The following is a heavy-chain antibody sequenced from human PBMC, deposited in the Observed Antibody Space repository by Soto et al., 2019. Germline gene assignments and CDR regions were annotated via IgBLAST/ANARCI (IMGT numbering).Heavy chain of an antibody. Sequence: ASVKGSCKTAGYTFSSSGISWVRQAPGQGLEWVGWIRPDNGNRKSAQRLQGRVTLTTDTSASTAYMELRSLTSDDTAMYYCARDTESNRYTDWGQGTLVTVSA. V-gene: IGHV1-18*01. CDR2: IRPDNGNR. D-gene: IGHD3-16*02. CDR3: ARDTESNRYTD. CDR1: GYTFSSSG. J-gene: IGHJ1*01.